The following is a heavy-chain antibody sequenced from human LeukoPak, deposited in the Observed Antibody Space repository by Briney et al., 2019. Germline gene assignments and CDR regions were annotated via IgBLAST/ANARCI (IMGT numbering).Heavy chain of an antibody. CDR3: ASSRSSSWSDYFDY. CDR1: GGSISSSSYY. J-gene: IGHJ4*02. CDR2: IYYSGST. V-gene: IGHV4-39*01. D-gene: IGHD6-13*01. Sequence: SETLSLTCTVSGGSISSSSYYWGWIRQPPGKGLEWIGSIYYSGSTYYNPSLKSRVTISVDTSKNQFSLKLSSVTAADTAVYYCASSRSSSWSDYFDYWGQGTLVTVSS.